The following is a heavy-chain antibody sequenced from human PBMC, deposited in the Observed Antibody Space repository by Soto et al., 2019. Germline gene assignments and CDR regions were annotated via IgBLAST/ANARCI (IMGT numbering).Heavy chain of an antibody. V-gene: IGHV4-30-2*02. J-gene: IGHJ5*02. CDR1: GGSISSGGYS. CDR2: IYHSGNT. D-gene: IGHD3-3*01. CDR3: ARSITIFGVPNWFDP. Sequence: SETLSLTCAVSGGSISSGGYSWSWIRQPPGKGLEWIGYIYHSGNTYYNPSLKSRVTISVDTSKNQFSLKLSSVPAADTAVYYCARSITIFGVPNWFDPWGQGTLVTVSS.